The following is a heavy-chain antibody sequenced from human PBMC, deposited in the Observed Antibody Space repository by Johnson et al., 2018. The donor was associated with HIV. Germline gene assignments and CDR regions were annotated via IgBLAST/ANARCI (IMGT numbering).Heavy chain of an antibody. J-gene: IGHJ3*02. D-gene: IGHD2-21*02. CDR2: ISYDGSNK. V-gene: IGHV3-30-3*01. Sequence: VQLVESGGGVVQPGRSLRLSCAASGFTFSSYAIHWVRQAPGKGLEWVAVISYDGSNKYYSDSVKGRFTISRDNSKNTLYLQMNSLRTEDTAVYYCARDKTRVTAWDAFDIWGQGTMVTVSS. CDR3: ARDKTRVTAWDAFDI. CDR1: GFTFSSYA.